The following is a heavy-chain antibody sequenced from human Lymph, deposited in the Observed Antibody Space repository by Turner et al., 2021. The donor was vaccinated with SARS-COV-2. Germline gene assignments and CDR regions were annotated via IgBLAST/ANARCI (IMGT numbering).Heavy chain of an antibody. CDR3: AKGVRGVIIPEAFDI. V-gene: IGHV3-23*01. CDR1: GFTFNSYA. Sequence: EVQLLESGGGLVHPGGSLRLSCAASGFTFNSYAMNWVRQAPGKGLEWVSSISVSGGSTYYADSVKGRFTISRDNSKNTLYLQMNSLRVEDTAVYYCAKGVRGVIIPEAFDIWGQGTMVTISS. CDR2: ISVSGGST. J-gene: IGHJ3*02. D-gene: IGHD3-10*01.